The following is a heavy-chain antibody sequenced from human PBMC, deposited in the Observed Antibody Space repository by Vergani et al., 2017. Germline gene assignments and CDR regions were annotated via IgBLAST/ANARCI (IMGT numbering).Heavy chain of an antibody. J-gene: IGHJ2*01. D-gene: IGHD6-6*01. Sequence: QVQLQQWGAGLLKPSETLSLTCAVYGGSFSGYYWSWIRQPPGKGLEWIREINHSGSTNYNPSLKSRVTISVDTSKNQFSLKLSSVTAADTAVYYCARGTTARPRIPGRYCDLWGRGTLVTVSS. CDR1: GGSFSGYY. V-gene: IGHV4-34*01. CDR3: ARGTTARPRIPGRYCDL. CDR2: INHSGST.